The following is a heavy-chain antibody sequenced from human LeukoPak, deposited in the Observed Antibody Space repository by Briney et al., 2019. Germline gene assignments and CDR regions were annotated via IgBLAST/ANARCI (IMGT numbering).Heavy chain of an antibody. CDR3: AKDKFSVAVVADRLKWFDP. Sequence: GGTLRLSCTASGFTFSSYGMSWVRQAPGKGLDWVSAISGSGGSTYYADSVKGRFSISRDNSKNTLYLQMNSLRAEDTAVYYCAKDKFSVAVVADRLKWFDPWGQGTLVTVSS. CDR2: ISGSGGST. D-gene: IGHD2-15*01. CDR1: GFTFSSYG. V-gene: IGHV3-23*01. J-gene: IGHJ5*02.